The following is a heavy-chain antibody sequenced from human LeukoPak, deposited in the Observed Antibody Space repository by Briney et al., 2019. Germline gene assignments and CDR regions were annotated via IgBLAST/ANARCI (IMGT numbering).Heavy chain of an antibody. Sequence: SETLSLTCTVSGGSISSSSAYWGWIRQPPGKGLEWIGSIYYSGSTYYSPSLKSPVTISIDTSKNQFSLKLRSVTAADTAIYYCAGEYSGSVDCWGQGTPVAVSS. CDR3: AGEYSGSVDC. CDR1: GGSISSSSAY. V-gene: IGHV4-39*02. CDR2: IYYSGST. J-gene: IGHJ4*02. D-gene: IGHD1-26*01.